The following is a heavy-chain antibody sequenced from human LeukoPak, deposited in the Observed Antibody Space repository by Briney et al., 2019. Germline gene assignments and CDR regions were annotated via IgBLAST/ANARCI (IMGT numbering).Heavy chain of an antibody. Sequence: PGGSLRLSCAASGFTFSSYAMSWVRQAPGKGLEWASAISGSGGSTYYADSVKGRFTISRDNSKNTLYLQMNSLRAEDTAVYYCAKDVVVVGATDAFDIWGQGTMVTVSS. V-gene: IGHV3-23*01. CDR2: ISGSGGST. CDR3: AKDVVVVGATDAFDI. CDR1: GFTFSSYA. J-gene: IGHJ3*02. D-gene: IGHD1-26*01.